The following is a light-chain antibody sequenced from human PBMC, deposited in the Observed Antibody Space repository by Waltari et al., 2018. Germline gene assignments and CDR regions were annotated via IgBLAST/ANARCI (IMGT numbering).Light chain of an antibody. CDR2: AAS. CDR3: QQYNNWPTYA. V-gene: IGKV3-15*01. J-gene: IGKJ2*01. Sequence: ETVMTQSPVTLSVSPGERATLSCRASQSIGTNLAWYQQKPGQAPRLLIFAASTRASGFPARFSGSGSGTEFTLTISSLQAEDFAVYYCQQYNNWPTYAFGQGTKLEI. CDR1: QSIGTN.